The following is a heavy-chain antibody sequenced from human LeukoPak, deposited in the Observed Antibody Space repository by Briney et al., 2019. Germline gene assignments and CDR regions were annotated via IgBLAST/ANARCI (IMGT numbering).Heavy chain of an antibody. V-gene: IGHV4-4*07. CDR2: IYTSGST. Sequence: PSETLSLTCTVSGGSISSYYWSWIRQPAGKGLEWIGRIYTSGSTNYNPSLKSRVTMSVDTSKNQFSLKLSSVTAADTAVYYCARGKVAYDFWSGQTYPYYMDVWGKGTTVTVSS. CDR3: ARGKVAYDFWSGQTYPYYMDV. CDR1: GGSISSYY. D-gene: IGHD3-3*01. J-gene: IGHJ6*03.